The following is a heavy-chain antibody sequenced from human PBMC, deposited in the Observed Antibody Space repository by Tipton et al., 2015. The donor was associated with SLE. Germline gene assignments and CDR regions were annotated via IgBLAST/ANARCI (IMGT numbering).Heavy chain of an antibody. Sequence: TLSLTCTVSGGSISNYYWSWIRQSPGKGLEWIGYIYYSGHTDYNPSLKSRVTLSVDTSKSQFSFSLRLSSVTAADTAVYYCARERYSRYFDYWAQGTLVTVSS. CDR3: ARERYSRYFDY. D-gene: IGHD4-11*01. CDR2: IYYSGHT. CDR1: GGSISNYY. V-gene: IGHV4-59*01. J-gene: IGHJ4*02.